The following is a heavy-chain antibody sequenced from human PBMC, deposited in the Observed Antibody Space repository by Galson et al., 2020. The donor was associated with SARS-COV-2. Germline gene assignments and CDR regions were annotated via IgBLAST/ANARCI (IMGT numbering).Heavy chain of an antibody. J-gene: IGHJ4*02. Sequence: SETLSLRCAVYGGSFSGHYSSWIRQSPGKGLEWIGEITQSGSVNYTPSLKSRVTISADTSKNQFSLELRSVTAADTAIYYCARGLLQTTMVIVVYTSAFFYFDTWGQGILVSVSS. CDR2: ITQSGSV. V-gene: IGHV4-34*01. CDR1: GGSFSGHY. D-gene: IGHD2-8*02. CDR3: ARGLLQTTMVIVVYTSAFFYFDT.